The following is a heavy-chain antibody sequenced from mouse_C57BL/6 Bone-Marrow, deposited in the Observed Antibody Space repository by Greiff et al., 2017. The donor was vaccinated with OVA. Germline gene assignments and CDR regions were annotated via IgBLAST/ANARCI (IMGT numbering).Heavy chain of an antibody. D-gene: IGHD2-1*01. J-gene: IGHJ4*01. CDR2: IDPENGDT. CDR1: GFNIKDDY. V-gene: IGHV14-4*01. Sequence: DVKLQESGAELVRPGASVKLSCTASGFNIKDDYMHWVKQRPEQGLEWIGWIDPENGDTEYASKFQGKATITADTSSNTAYLQLSSLTSEDTAVYYCARSDYGNVYAMDYWGQGTSVTVSS. CDR3: ARSDYGNVYAMDY.